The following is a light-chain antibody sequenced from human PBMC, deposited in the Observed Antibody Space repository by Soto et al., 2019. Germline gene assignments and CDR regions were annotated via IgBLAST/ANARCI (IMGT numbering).Light chain of an antibody. Sequence: EFVLTQSPATLSLSPGDRATLSCRASQSVSSYLAWYQQKPGQAPRLLIYDTSNRATGVPARFSGSGSGTDFTLTISSLEPEDFAVYYCQQRSNWPPITFGQGTRMGL. CDR3: QQRSNWPPIT. CDR2: DTS. CDR1: QSVSSY. V-gene: IGKV3-11*01. J-gene: IGKJ5*01.